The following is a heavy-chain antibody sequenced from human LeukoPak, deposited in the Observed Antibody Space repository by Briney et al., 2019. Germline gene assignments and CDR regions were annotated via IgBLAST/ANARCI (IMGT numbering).Heavy chain of an antibody. J-gene: IGHJ6*04. CDR2: ISYDGSNK. CDR1: GFTFSSYG. V-gene: IGHV3-30*18. D-gene: IGHD6-19*01. Sequence: GRSLRLSCAASGFTFSSYGMHWVRQAPGKGLEWVAVISYDGSNKYYADSVKGRFTISRDNSKNTLYLQMNSLRAEDTAVYYCAKERWLVSQRHSYYGMDVWGKGTTVTVSS. CDR3: AKERWLVSQRHSYYGMDV.